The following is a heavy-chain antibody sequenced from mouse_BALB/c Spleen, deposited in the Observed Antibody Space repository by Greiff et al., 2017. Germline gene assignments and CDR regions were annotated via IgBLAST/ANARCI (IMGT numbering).Heavy chain of an antibody. CDR2: ISSGSSTI. CDR3: AREDSGYVWFAY. Sequence: DVMLVESGGGLVQPGGSRKLSCAASGFTFSSFGMHWVRQAPEKGLEWVAYISSGSSTIYYADTVKGRFTISRDNPKNTLFLQMTSLRSEDTAMYYCAREDSGYVWFAYWGQGTLVTVSA. D-gene: IGHD3-1*01. V-gene: IGHV5-17*02. CDR1: GFTFSSFG. J-gene: IGHJ3*01.